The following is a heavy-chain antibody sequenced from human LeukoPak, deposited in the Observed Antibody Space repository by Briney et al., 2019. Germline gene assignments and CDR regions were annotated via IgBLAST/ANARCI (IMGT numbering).Heavy chain of an antibody. D-gene: IGHD4-17*01. J-gene: IGHJ5*02. CDR1: GGSITETTYF. V-gene: IGHV4-39*07. Sequence: SETLSLTCTVSGGSITETTYFWGWIRQPPGKGLEWIGSIYYRGNTYYNPSLKSRVTLSVDTSKNQFSLKLSSVTAADTAVYYCARGDYGDYVSNWFDPWGQGTLVTVSS. CDR3: ARGDYGDYVSNWFDP. CDR2: IYYRGNT.